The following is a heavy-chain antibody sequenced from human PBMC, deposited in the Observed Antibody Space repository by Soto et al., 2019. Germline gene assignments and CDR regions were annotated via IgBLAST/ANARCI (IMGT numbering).Heavy chain of an antibody. CDR1: GYTFTSYG. V-gene: IGHV1-18*01. D-gene: IGHD4-17*01. J-gene: IGHJ4*02. Sequence: ASVKVSCKASGYTFTSYGISWVRQAPGQGLEWMGWISAYNGNTNYAQKLQGRVTMTTDTSTSTAYMELRSLRAEDTAIYFCAKTGFGDYDYWGPGALVTVSS. CDR3: AKTGFGDYDY. CDR2: ISAYNGNT.